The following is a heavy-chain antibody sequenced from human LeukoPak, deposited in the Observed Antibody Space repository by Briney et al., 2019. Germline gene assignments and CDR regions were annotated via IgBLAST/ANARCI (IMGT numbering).Heavy chain of an antibody. D-gene: IGHD3-22*01. Sequence: ASVKVSCKASGYTFTSYVISWVRQAPGQGLEWMGWISGYNGNTNYAQKLQGRVTMTTDTSTSTAYMELRSLRSDDTAVYYCARDDYDSSVPIYFQHWGQGTLVTVSS. CDR3: ARDDYDSSVPIYFQH. V-gene: IGHV1-18*01. J-gene: IGHJ1*01. CDR1: GYTFTSYV. CDR2: ISGYNGNT.